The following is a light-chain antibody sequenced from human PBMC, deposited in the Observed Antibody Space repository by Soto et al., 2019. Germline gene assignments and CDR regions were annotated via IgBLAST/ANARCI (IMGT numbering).Light chain of an antibody. Sequence: QSALTQPPSASGSPGQSVTISCTGTSGDVGSYNYVSWYQQHPGKAPKLVIYEVNKRPSGVPDRFSGSKSGNTASLTVSGLQAEDEADSSCTSHAGSNDVFGTGTQLTVL. V-gene: IGLV2-8*01. CDR1: SGDVGSYNY. CDR3: TSHAGSNDV. CDR2: EVN. J-gene: IGLJ1*01.